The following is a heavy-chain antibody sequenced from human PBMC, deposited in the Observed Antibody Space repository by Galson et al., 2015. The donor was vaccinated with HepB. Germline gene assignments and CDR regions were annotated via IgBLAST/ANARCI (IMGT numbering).Heavy chain of an antibody. V-gene: IGHV3-7*01. CDR3: ARGRAGVVSS. J-gene: IGHJ5*02. D-gene: IGHD3-10*01. CDR2: IKQAGSEK. CDR1: EFTFSNHW. Sequence: SLRLSCAASEFTFSNHWMSWVRQAPGKGLEWVANIKQAGSEKDSVDSVKGRFTISRDNAKNSLYLQMNSLRAEDTAVYYCARGRAGVVSSWGQGTLVTVSS.